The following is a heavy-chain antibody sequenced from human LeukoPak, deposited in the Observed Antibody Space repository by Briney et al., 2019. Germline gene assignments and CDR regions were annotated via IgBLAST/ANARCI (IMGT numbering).Heavy chain of an antibody. V-gene: IGHV3-21*01. Sequence: GGSLGLSCAASGFTFSDSTMHWVRQASGKGLEWVSSISSSSSNIYYADSLRGRFTISRDNAKNSLYLQMNSLRAEDTAVYYCASSTAGRWYRDSHYFDYWGQGILVTVSS. CDR1: GFTFSDST. CDR2: ISSSSSNI. CDR3: ASSTAGRWYRDSHYFDY. J-gene: IGHJ4*02. D-gene: IGHD4-23*01.